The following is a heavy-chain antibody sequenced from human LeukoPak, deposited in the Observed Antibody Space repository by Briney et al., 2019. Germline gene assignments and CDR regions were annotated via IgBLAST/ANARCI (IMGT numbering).Heavy chain of an antibody. Sequence: PGGSLRLSCAASGFTFSSYAMHWVRQAPGKGLEWVAVISYDGSNKYYADSVKGRFTISRDNSKNTLYLQMNSLRAEDTAVYYCARVMVQLSFDYWGQGTLVTVSS. J-gene: IGHJ4*02. CDR1: GFTFSSYA. CDR2: ISYDGSNK. D-gene: IGHD2-8*01. CDR3: ARVMVQLSFDY. V-gene: IGHV3-30-3*01.